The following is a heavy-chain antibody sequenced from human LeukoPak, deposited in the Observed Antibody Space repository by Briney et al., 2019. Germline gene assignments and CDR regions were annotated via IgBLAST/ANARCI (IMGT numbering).Heavy chain of an antibody. CDR3: ARRGEYDSSGYADH. D-gene: IGHD3-22*01. CDR2: IIPIFGTA. J-gene: IGHJ4*02. V-gene: IGHV1-69*05. CDR1: GGTFSSYA. Sequence: SVKVSCKASGGTFSSYAISWVRQAPGQGLEWMGGIIPIFGTANYAQKFQGRVTITTDESTSTAYMELSSLRSEDTAVYYCARRGEYDSSGYADHWGQGTLAAVSS.